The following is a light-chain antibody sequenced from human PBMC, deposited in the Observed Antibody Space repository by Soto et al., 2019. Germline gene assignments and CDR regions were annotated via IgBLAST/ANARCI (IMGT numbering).Light chain of an antibody. V-gene: IGLV1-40*01. J-gene: IGLJ2*01. CDR1: SSNIGAGYD. Sequence: QTVVTQSPSVSGAPGQRVTIPCTGSSSNIGAGYDVHWYQQLPGTAPKLLIYGNSNRPSGVPDRFSGSKSGTSASLAITGLQAEDEADYYCQSYDSSLSGVVLGGGTKLTVL. CDR2: GNS. CDR3: QSYDSSLSGVV.